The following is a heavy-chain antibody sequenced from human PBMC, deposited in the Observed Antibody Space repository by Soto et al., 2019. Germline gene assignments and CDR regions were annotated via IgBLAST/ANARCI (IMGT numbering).Heavy chain of an antibody. CDR3: ARAHYYGSGSYVHYVMDV. D-gene: IGHD3-10*01. Sequence: PSETLSLTCTVSGGSISSYYWSWIRQPPGGGLEWIGYSYYSGSTNYNPSLKSRVTISVDTSKNQFSLKLSSVTAADTAVYYCARAHYYGSGSYVHYVMDVWGQGTTVTVSS. V-gene: IGHV4-59*01. CDR1: GGSISSYY. CDR2: SYYSGST. J-gene: IGHJ6*02.